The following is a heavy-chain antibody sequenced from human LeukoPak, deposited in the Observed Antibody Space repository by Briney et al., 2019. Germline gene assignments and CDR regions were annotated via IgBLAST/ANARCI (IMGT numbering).Heavy chain of an antibody. CDR1: GGSISSYY. J-gene: IGHJ6*03. CDR3: ARGLREGGPYYYEYYYMDV. V-gene: IGHV4-59*01. Sequence: SETLSLTRTVSGGSISSYYWSWIRQPPGKGLEWIGYIYYSGSTNYNPSLKSRVTISVDTSKNQFSLKLSSVTAADTAVYYCARGLREGGPYYYEYYYMDVWGKGTTVTISS. D-gene: IGHD3-16*01. CDR2: IYYSGST.